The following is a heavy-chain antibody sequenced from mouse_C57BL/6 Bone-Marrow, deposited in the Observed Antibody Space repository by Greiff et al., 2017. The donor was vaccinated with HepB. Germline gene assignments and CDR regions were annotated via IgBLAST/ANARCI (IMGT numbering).Heavy chain of an antibody. Sequence: EVQGVESGGGLVKPGGSLKLSCAASGFTFSSYAMSWVRQTPEKRLEWVATISDGGSYTYYPDNVKGRFTISRDNAKNNLYLQMSHLKSEDTAMYYCARDGDGYYEDYWGQGTTLTVSS. CDR1: GFTFSSYA. J-gene: IGHJ2*01. D-gene: IGHD2-3*01. V-gene: IGHV5-4*01. CDR3: ARDGDGYYEDY. CDR2: ISDGGSYT.